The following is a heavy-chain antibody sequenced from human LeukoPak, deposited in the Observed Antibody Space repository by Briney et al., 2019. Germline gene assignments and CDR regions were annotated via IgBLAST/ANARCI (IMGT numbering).Heavy chain of an antibody. Sequence: GASVKVSCKASGYTFTGYYMHWVRQAPGQGLEWMGWINPNSGGTNYAQKFQGRVAMTRDTSISTAYMELSRLRSDDTAVYYCARAAGFGDQSGAFDIWGQGTMVTVSS. CDR2: INPNSGGT. CDR1: GYTFTGYY. CDR3: ARAAGFGDQSGAFDI. J-gene: IGHJ3*02. V-gene: IGHV1-2*02. D-gene: IGHD3-10*01.